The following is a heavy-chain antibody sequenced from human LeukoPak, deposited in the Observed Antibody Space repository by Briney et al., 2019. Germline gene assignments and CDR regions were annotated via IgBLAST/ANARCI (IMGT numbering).Heavy chain of an antibody. CDR2: ISSSSSYI. D-gene: IGHD3-10*01. CDR1: GFTFSSYS. J-gene: IGHJ4*02. CDR3: ARHRNSMVRGVIIDYFDY. Sequence: PGGSLRLSCAASGFTFSSYSMNWVRQAPGKGLEWVSSISSSSSYIYYADSVKGRFTISRDNAKNSLYLQMNSLRAEDTAVYYCARHRNSMVRGVIIDYFDYWGQGTLVTVSS. V-gene: IGHV3-21*01.